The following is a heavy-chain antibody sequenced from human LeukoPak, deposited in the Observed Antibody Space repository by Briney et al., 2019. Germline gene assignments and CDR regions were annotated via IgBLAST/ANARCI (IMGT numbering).Heavy chain of an antibody. Sequence: SETLSLTCTVSSGSISSYYWSWIRQPPGKGLEWIGYIYYSGSTNYNPSLKSRVTISVDTSKNQFSLKLSSVTAADTAVYYCARGGRGGSGWYVYAFDIWGQGTMVTVSS. CDR3: ARGGRGGSGWYVYAFDI. CDR1: SGSISSYY. J-gene: IGHJ3*02. V-gene: IGHV4-59*01. D-gene: IGHD6-19*01. CDR2: IYYSGST.